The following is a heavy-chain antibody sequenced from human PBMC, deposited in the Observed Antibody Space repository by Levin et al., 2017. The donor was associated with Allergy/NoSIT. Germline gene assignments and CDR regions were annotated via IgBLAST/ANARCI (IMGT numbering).Heavy chain of an antibody. V-gene: IGHV3-11*04. D-gene: IGHD2-8*02. CDR1: GFTFSDYY. CDR3: VRSGCTATSCLDY. Sequence: AGGSLRLSCAASGFTFSDYYMSWIRQAPGKGLEWVSYFSSSGSTIYYADSVKGRFTISRDNAKNMLYLQMSSLRAEDTAVYYCVRSGCTATSCLDYWGQGSLVTVSS. CDR2: FSSSGSTI. J-gene: IGHJ4*02.